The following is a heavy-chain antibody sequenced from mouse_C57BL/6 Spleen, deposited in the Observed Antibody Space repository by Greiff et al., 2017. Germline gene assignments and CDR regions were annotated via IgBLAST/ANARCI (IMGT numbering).Heavy chain of an antibody. V-gene: IGHV1-50*01. CDR1: GYTFTSYW. J-gene: IGHJ2*01. D-gene: IGHD2-2*01. CDR2: IDPSDSYT. CDR3: ARWGMVTSHYFDY. Sequence: QVQLQQPGAELVKPGASVKLSCKASGYTFTSYWMQWVKQRPGQGLEWIGEIDPSDSYTNYNQKFKGKATLTVDTSSSPAYMQLSSLTSEDSAVYYCARWGMVTSHYFDYWGQGTTLTVSS.